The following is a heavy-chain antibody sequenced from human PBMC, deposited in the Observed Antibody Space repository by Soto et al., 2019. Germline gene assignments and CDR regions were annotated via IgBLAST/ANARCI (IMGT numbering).Heavy chain of an antibody. Sequence: SETLSLTCTVSGGSISSSSYYWGWIRQPPGKGLEWIGSIYYSGSTYYNPSLKSRVTISVDTSKNQFSLKLSSVTAADTAVYYCARHPGYCSSTSCYGEYYFDYWGQGTLVTVSS. V-gene: IGHV4-39*01. D-gene: IGHD2-2*01. CDR1: GGSISSSSYY. J-gene: IGHJ4*02. CDR2: IYYSGST. CDR3: ARHPGYCSSTSCYGEYYFDY.